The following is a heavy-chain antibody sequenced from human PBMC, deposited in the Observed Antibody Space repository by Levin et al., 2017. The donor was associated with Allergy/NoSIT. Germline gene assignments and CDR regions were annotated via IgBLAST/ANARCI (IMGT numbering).Heavy chain of an antibody. CDR1: GYTFTNYY. V-gene: IGHV1-46*01. Sequence: GESLKISCKASGYTFTNYYMHWVRQAPGQGLEWMGIINPSGGTTSYAQKFQGRVTMTRDTSTSTVYMELSSLRSEDTAVYYCARGDYDILTGPSGYYYGMDVWGQGTTVTVSS. CDR2: INPSGGTT. J-gene: IGHJ6*02. CDR3: ARGDYDILTGPSGYYYGMDV. D-gene: IGHD3-9*01.